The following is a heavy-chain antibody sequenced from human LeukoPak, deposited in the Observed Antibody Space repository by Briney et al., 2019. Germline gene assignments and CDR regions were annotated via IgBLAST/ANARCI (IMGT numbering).Heavy chain of an antibody. V-gene: IGHV1-69*01. J-gene: IGHJ4*02. D-gene: IGHD3-22*01. CDR2: IIPIFGTA. CDR1: GGTFTSYG. CDR3: ARGGDPYDSSIAFDY. Sequence: SVKVSCKAPGGTFTSYGISWVRQAPGQGLEWMGGIIPIFGTANYAQKFQGRVTITADESTSTAYMELSSLRSEDTAVYYCARGGDPYDSSIAFDYWGQGTLVTVSS.